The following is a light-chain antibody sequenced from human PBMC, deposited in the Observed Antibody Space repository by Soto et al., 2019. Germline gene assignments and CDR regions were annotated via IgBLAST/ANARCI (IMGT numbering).Light chain of an antibody. J-gene: IGKJ4*01. V-gene: IGKV3-20*01. Sequence: EILLTQSPGTLSLSPGDRATLSCRASQSLTSSFLAWYQQKPGQTPRLLISGASIRATDIPDRFSGSGSGTDFTLTISRLEPDDFAVYFCQQYGRLPLSFGGGTKVEIK. CDR2: GAS. CDR3: QQYGRLPLS. CDR1: QSLTSSF.